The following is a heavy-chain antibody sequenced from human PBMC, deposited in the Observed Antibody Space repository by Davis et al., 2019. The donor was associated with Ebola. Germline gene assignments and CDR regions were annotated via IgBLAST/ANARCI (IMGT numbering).Heavy chain of an antibody. V-gene: IGHV3-33*01. CDR3: ARIHDGSAEDY. Sequence: GESLKISCAASGFTFSSYGMHWVRQGPGKGLEWVALIWYDGSNKYYAESVKGRFTISRDNSKNTLYLQMNSLRAEDTAVYYCARIHDGSAEDYWGQGTLVTVSS. CDR2: IWYDGSNK. CDR1: GFTFSSYG. J-gene: IGHJ4*02. D-gene: IGHD3-22*01.